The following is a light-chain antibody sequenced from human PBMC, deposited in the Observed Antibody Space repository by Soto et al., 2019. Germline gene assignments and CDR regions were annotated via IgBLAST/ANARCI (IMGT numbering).Light chain of an antibody. V-gene: IGLV1-40*01. CDR1: SSNIGADYD. J-gene: IGLJ1*01. Sequence: QSVLAQPPSVSGAPGQRVTISCTGSSSNIGADYDVHWYQQIPGTAPKFLIYGNNNRPSGVPDRFSGSKSGTSASLAITGIQAEDEADYYCQSYDSSLSGSVFGTGTKVTVL. CDR3: QSYDSSLSGSV. CDR2: GNN.